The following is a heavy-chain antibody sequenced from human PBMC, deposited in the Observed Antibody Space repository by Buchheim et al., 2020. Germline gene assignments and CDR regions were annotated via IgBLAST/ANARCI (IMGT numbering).Heavy chain of an antibody. CDR2: INHSGST. V-gene: IGHV4-34*01. CDR3: ARSVITGLPYYYYYYGMDV. J-gene: IGHJ6*02. CDR1: GGSFSGYY. D-gene: IGHD3-16*01. Sequence: QVQLQQWGAGLLKPSETLSLTCAVYGGSFSGYYWSWIRQPPGKGLEWIGEINHSGSTNYNPSLKSRVTISVATSKNQFSLKLSSVTAADTAVYYCARSVITGLPYYYYYYGMDVWGQGTT.